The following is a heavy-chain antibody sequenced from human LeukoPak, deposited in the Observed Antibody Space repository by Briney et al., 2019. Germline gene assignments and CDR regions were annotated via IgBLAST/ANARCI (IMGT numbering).Heavy chain of an antibody. Sequence: GGSLRLSCAASGFTFSSYGMHWVRQAPGKGLEWVAVISYDGSNKYYADSVKGRFTISRDSSKNTLYLQMNSLRAEDTAVYYCAKDQDGSGPDYWGQGTLVTVSS. CDR3: AKDQDGSGPDY. CDR2: ISYDGSNK. D-gene: IGHD3-10*01. CDR1: GFTFSSYG. J-gene: IGHJ4*02. V-gene: IGHV3-30*18.